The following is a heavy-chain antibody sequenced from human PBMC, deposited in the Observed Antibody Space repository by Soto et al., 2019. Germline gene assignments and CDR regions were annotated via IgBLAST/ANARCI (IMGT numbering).Heavy chain of an antibody. D-gene: IGHD2-8*02. V-gene: IGHV4-59*12. Sequence: SSETLSLTCTVSGGSISSYHWSWIRQPPGKGLEWIGYIYYSGSTNYNPSLKSRVTISVDTSKNQFSLKLTSVTAADTAVYYCARDKITGLFDYWGQGTLVTVSS. CDR1: GGSISSYH. J-gene: IGHJ4*02. CDR2: IYYSGST. CDR3: ARDKITGLFDY.